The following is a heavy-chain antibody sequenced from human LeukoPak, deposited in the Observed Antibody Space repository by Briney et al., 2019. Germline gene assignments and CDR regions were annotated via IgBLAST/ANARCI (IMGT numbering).Heavy chain of an antibody. D-gene: IGHD6-19*01. CDR3: ARGSAWYFIY. Sequence: SETLSLTCTVSGGSVSSGGPYWSWIRQPPGKGLEWLGYIYYNGNTNFNPSLESRITISVDTSKNQFSLKLSSVTAADTALYYCARGSAWYFIYWGQGTLVTVSS. CDR2: IYYNGNT. V-gene: IGHV4-61*08. J-gene: IGHJ4*02. CDR1: GGSVSSGGPY.